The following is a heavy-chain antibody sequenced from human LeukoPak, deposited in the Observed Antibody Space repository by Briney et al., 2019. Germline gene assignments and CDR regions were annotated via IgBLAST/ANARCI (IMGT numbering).Heavy chain of an antibody. V-gene: IGHV2-70*11. D-gene: IGHD2-15*01. CDR1: GDSISGYF. Sequence: TLSLTCIVSGDSISGYFWTWIRQPPGKALEWLARIDWDDDKYYSTSLKTRLTISKDTSKNQVVLTMTNMDPVDTATYYCASRFSPTDSEYWGQGTLVTVSS. J-gene: IGHJ4*02. CDR3: ASRFSPTDSEY. CDR2: IDWDDDK.